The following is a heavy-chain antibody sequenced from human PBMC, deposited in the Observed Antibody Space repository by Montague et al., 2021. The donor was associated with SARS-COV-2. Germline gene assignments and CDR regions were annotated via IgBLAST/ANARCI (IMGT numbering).Heavy chain of an antibody. CDR2: ISSTSTSI. V-gene: IGHV3-21*01. D-gene: IGHD5-12*01. CDR1: GFTFNSYS. J-gene: IGHJ4*02. CDR3: YSGYDFGY. Sequence: SLRLSCAASGFTFNSYSLNWVRQAPGKGLEWVSSISSTSTSIYYADSVKGRFTISRDNAKNSPYLQMNSLRAEDTAVYYCYSGYDFGYWGQGTLVTVSS.